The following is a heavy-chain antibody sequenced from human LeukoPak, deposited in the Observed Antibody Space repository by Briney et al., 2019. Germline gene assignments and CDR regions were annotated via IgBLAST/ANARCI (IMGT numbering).Heavy chain of an antibody. CDR3: AKNNYDYGDYIPGY. D-gene: IGHD4-17*01. V-gene: IGHV3-23*01. CDR1: GFIFSSYA. Sequence: PGGSLRLSCAASGFIFSSYAMHWVRQAPGKGLEWVSAISGSGGSTYYADSVKGRFTISRDNSKNTLYLQMNSLRAVDTAVYYCAKNNYDYGDYIPGYWGQGTLVTVSS. CDR2: ISGSGGST. J-gene: IGHJ4*02.